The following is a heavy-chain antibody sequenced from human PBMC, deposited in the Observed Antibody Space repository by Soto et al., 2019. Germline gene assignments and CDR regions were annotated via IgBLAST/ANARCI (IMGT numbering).Heavy chain of an antibody. CDR2: IAYSGGT. CDR1: GGSMSSYY. J-gene: IGHJ5*02. Sequence: QVQLQESGPGLVKPSETLSLTCTVSGGSMSSYYWYWIRQPPGKGLEWIGYIAYSGGTKYNSSLKSRVTISVATSTNQFTPKLTSVTAADTAVYYCGSSYCGDGVSCNWFYPWGQGTLVIVPS. D-gene: IGHD2-21*01. V-gene: IGHV4-59*01. CDR3: GSSYCGDGVSCNWFYP.